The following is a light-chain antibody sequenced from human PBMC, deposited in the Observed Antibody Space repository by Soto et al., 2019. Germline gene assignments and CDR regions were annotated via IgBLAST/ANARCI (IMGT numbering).Light chain of an antibody. CDR3: SLYTSENAYA. CDR2: EVS. V-gene: IGLV2-18*01. CDR1: STDFVGYNR. J-gene: IGLJ1*01. Sequence: SALTLPRSVSGSPGQSVTISCTGTSTDFVGYNRVSWYQQPPGTAPKLVIYEVSRRPSGVPHRFSGSKSGNTASLTISGLQAADEADYYCSLYTSENAYAFGTGTKVTV.